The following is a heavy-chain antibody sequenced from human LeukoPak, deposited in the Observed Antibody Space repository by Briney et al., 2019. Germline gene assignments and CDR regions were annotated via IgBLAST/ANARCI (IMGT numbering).Heavy chain of an antibody. CDR3: AKQGGGGYYYYYMDV. CDR1: GFTFSSYG. V-gene: IGHV3-30*02. D-gene: IGHD2-15*01. J-gene: IGHJ6*03. Sequence: GGSLRLSCAASGFTFSSYGMHWVRQAPGKGLEWVAFIRYDGSNKYYADSVKGRFTISRDNSKNTLYLQMNSLRAEDTAVYYCAKQGGGGYYYYYMDVWGKGTTVTVSS. CDR2: IRYDGSNK.